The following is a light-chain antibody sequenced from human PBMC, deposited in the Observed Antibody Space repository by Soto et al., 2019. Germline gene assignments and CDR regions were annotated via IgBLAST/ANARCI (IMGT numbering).Light chain of an antibody. V-gene: IGKV3-15*01. J-gene: IGKJ1*01. CDR1: QSVSTN. CDR2: GAS. Sequence: EIVMTQSPATLSVSPGERATLSCRASQSVSTNLAWYQQKPGQAPRLLIYGASTRANGIPARFSGSGSGTEFTLTISSRQSEDFAVYYCQQHNNWPPWTFGQGTKVEIK. CDR3: QQHNNWPPWT.